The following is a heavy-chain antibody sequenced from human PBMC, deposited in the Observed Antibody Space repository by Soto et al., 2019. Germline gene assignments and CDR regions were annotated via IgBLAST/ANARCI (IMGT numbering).Heavy chain of an antibody. D-gene: IGHD2-21*02. V-gene: IGHV5-51*01. CDR2: IYPGDSET. J-gene: IGHJ6*02. Sequence: EVQLVQSGAEVKKPGESLKISCKGSGYSFTSYHIVWVRQMPGKGLEWMGIIYPGDSETSYSPSFQGQVTMSADKSTSSAYLRWSSMKASDTAMYYCARRAYCDGDCTRRPYDYYGMDVWGQGTTVTVSS. CDR1: GYSFTSYH. CDR3: ARRAYCDGDCTRRPYDYYGMDV.